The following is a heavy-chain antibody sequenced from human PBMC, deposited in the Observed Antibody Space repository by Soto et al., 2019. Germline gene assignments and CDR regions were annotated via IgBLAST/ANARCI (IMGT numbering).Heavy chain of an antibody. V-gene: IGHV1-2*02. CDR3: ARHYDSSGYRDY. CDR2: INPNSGGT. Sequence: ASVKVSCKASGYTFTGYYMHWVRQAPGQGLEWMGWINPNSGGTNYAQKFQGRVTMTRDTSISTAYMELSRLRSDDTAVYYCARHYDSSGYRDYWGQGTLVTVSP. D-gene: IGHD3-22*01. CDR1: GYTFTGYY. J-gene: IGHJ4*02.